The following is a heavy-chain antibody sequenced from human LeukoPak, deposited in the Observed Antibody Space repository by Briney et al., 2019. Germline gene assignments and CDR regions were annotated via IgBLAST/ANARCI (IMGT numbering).Heavy chain of an antibody. V-gene: IGHV1-69*01. J-gene: IGHJ6*04. CDR1: GGTFSSYA. D-gene: IGHD3-10*01. Sequence: SVKVSCKASGGTFSSYAISWVRQAPGQGLEWMGGIIPIFGTANYAQKFQGRVTITADESTSTAYMELSSLRSEDTAVYYCARVAMVRGAKGYYYGMDVWGKGTTVTVSS. CDR2: IIPIFGTA. CDR3: ARVAMVRGAKGYYYGMDV.